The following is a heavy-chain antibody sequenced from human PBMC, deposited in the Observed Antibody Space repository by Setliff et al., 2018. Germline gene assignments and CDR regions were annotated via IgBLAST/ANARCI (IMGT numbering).Heavy chain of an antibody. V-gene: IGHV3-33*01. CDR3: ARDRGSYRTDYFAY. Sequence: PGGSLRLSCAASGFIFSNDGMHWVRQAPGKGLEWVAVIWYDGINKYYADSVKGRFTISRDNAKNSLYLQMNSLRAEDTAVYYCARDRGSYRTDYFAYWGQGILVTVSS. CDR1: GFIFSNDG. J-gene: IGHJ4*02. CDR2: IWYDGINK. D-gene: IGHD1-26*01.